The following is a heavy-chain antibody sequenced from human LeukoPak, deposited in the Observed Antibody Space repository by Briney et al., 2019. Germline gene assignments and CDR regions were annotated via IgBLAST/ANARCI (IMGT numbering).Heavy chain of an antibody. Sequence: SETLSLTCTVSGGSISSYYWSWIRQPPGKGLEWIGEINHSGSTNYNPSLKSRVTISVDTSKNQFSLKLSSVTAADTAVYYCAREGAYYHDYWGQGTLVTVSS. D-gene: IGHD3-10*01. CDR2: INHSGST. J-gene: IGHJ4*02. V-gene: IGHV4-34*01. CDR3: AREGAYYHDY. CDR1: GGSISSYY.